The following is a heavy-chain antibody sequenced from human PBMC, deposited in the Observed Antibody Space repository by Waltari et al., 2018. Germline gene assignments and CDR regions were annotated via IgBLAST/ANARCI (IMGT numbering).Heavy chain of an antibody. Sequence: QVQLQESGPGLVKPSETLSLTCAVSGYSISSGYYWGWIRQPPGTGLEWIGSIYHSGSTYYNPALKSRVTISVDTSKNQFSLKLSSVTAADTAVYYCARDRSLRFTNWFDPWGQGTLVTVSS. CDR2: IYHSGST. V-gene: IGHV4-38-2*02. D-gene: IGHD3-3*01. CDR1: GYSISSGYY. CDR3: ARDRSLRFTNWFDP. J-gene: IGHJ5*02.